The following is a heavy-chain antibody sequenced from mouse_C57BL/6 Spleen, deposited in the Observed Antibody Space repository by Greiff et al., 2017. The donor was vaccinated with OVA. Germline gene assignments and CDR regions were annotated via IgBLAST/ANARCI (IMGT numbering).Heavy chain of an antibody. CDR3: ARWDSGWFAY. Sequence: QVQLQQPGAELVMPGASVKLSCKASGYTFTSYWMHWVKQRPGQGLEWIGEIDPSDSYTNYNQKFKGKSTLTVDKSSSTAYMQLSSLTSEDSAVCYCARWDSGWFAYWGQRTLVTVSA. D-gene: IGHD3-2*02. CDR1: GYTFTSYW. CDR2: IDPSDSYT. J-gene: IGHJ3*01. V-gene: IGHV1-69*01.